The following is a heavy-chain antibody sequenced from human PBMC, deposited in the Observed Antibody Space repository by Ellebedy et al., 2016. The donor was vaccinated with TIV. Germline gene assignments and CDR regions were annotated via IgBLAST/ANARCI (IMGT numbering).Heavy chain of an antibody. CDR3: ARDDARDGGYFDY. V-gene: IGHV3-23*01. Sequence: GESLKISXAASGFMLSNHAMHWVRQAPGKGLEWVARVNGVYGATFYPDSVKGRFIISRDISNNTLFLQMNSLRTEDTATYYCARDDARDGGYFDYWGQGIPVTVSS. CDR1: GFMLSNHA. J-gene: IGHJ4*02. D-gene: IGHD2-15*01. CDR2: VNGVYGAT.